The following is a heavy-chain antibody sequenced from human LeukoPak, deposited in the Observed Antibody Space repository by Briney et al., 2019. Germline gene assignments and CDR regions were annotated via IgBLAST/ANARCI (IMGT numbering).Heavy chain of an antibody. Sequence: PSETLSLTCTVSGGSISSYYWSWIRQPPGKGLEWIGYIYYSGSTNYNPSLKSRVTISVDTSKNQFSLKLSSVTAADTAVYYCARGGMVRGVLNHNWGQGTLVTVSS. CDR3: ARGGMVRGVLNHN. V-gene: IGHV4-59*12. CDR2: IYYSGST. CDR1: GGSISSYY. D-gene: IGHD3-10*01. J-gene: IGHJ4*02.